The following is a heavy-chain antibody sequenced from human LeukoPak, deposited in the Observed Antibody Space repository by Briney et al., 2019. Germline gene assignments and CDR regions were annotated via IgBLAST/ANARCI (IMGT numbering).Heavy chain of an antibody. D-gene: IGHD2-2*01. Sequence: SSETLPLTCTVSGGSISSYYWSWIRQPPGKGLEWIGYIYYSGSTNYNPSLKSRVTISVDTSKNQFSLKLSSVTAADTAVYYCARAGSRIVVVPAAMGSVVGSVGYFDYWGQGTLVTVSS. CDR2: IYYSGST. V-gene: IGHV4-59*01. J-gene: IGHJ4*02. CDR1: GGSISSYY. CDR3: ARAGSRIVVVPAAMGSVVGSVGYFDY.